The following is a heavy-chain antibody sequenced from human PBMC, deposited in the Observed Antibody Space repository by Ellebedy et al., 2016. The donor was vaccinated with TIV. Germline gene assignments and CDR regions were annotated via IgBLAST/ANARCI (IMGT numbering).Heavy chain of an antibody. Sequence: ASVKVSXKASGYTFTSYGISWVRQAPGQGLEWMGWISAYNGNTNYAQKFQGRVTITADESTSTAYMELSSLRSDDTAVYYCARAGQIINIAVAGTRAFDIWGQGTMVTVSS. V-gene: IGHV1-18*01. D-gene: IGHD6-19*01. CDR1: GYTFTSYG. J-gene: IGHJ3*02. CDR2: ISAYNGNT. CDR3: ARAGQIINIAVAGTRAFDI.